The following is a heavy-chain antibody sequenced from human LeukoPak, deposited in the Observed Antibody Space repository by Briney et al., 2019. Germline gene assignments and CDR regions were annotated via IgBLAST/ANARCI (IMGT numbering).Heavy chain of an antibody. J-gene: IGHJ4*02. Sequence: SETLSLTCTVSGGSISGYYWSWIRQPPGKGLEWIGEINHSGSTNYNPSLKSRVTISVDTSKNQFSLKLSSVTAADTAVYYCARVGATHDYWGQGTLVTVSS. V-gene: IGHV4-34*01. D-gene: IGHD2-15*01. CDR2: INHSGST. CDR1: GGSISGYY. CDR3: ARVGATHDY.